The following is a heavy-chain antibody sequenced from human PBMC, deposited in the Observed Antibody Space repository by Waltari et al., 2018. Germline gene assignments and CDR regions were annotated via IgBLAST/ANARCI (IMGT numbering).Heavy chain of an antibody. CDR2: ISYNGAT. D-gene: IGHD5-12*01. CDR1: VVSITTNRHY. J-gene: IGHJ3*01. Sequence: QLQLQESGPGLVKPSETLSLTSSVSVVSITTNRHYWGWIRQPPGQGLEWIRTISYNGATYSSPSLRSRVTIFRDTSKNQLSLKLGSVTAADTAFYYCATYIGASLGTAAFDVWGQGTMVTVSS. CDR3: ATYIGASLGTAAFDV. V-gene: IGHV4-39*01.